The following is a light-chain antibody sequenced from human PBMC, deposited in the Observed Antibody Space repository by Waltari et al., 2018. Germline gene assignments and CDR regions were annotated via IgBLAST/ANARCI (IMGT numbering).Light chain of an antibody. CDR3: QQYEDWPRHS. CDR2: GAY. V-gene: IGKV3-15*01. CDR1: QNVGTS. J-gene: IGKJ4*01. Sequence: EIVVTQSPATLSVSPGERVTLSCRASQNVGTSLAWYQQKPGQTPRLLIFGAYSRASGVPARFSGSGSGTDFNLAISSLQSEDFAVYYCQQYEDWPRHSFGGGTKVQIE.